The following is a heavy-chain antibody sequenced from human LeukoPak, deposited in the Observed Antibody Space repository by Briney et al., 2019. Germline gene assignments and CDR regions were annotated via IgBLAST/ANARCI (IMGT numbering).Heavy chain of an antibody. CDR3: ARGRFGELWLYYFDY. CDR1: GGSISSYY. Sequence: PSETLSLTCTVSGGSISSYYWSWIRQPPGKGLEWIGYIYYSGSTNYNPSLKSRVTISVDTSKNQFSLKLSSVTAADTAVYYCARGRFGELWLYYFDYWGQGTLVTVSS. CDR2: IYYSGST. J-gene: IGHJ4*02. V-gene: IGHV4-59*01. D-gene: IGHD3-10*01.